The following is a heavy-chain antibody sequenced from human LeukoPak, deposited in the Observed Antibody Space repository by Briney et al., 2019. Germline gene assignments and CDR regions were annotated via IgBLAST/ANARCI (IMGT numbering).Heavy chain of an antibody. CDR1: GYSISSGDY. V-gene: IGHV4-38-2*02. CDR2: IYHSGST. CDR3: ATIVVDPGSVYYYMDV. D-gene: IGHD2-2*01. Sequence: SETLSLTCTVSGYSISSGDYWGWIRQPPGKGLEWMGSIYHSGSTYYNPSLKSRVSISVDTSKIQFSLRLSSVTAADTAVYYCATIVVDPGSVYYYMDVWGKGTTVTVSS. J-gene: IGHJ6*03.